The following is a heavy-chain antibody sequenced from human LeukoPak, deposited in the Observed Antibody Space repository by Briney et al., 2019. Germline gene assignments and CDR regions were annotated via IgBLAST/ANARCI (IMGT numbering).Heavy chain of an antibody. J-gene: IGHJ5*02. V-gene: IGHV4-39*01. CDR2: IYYTGNT. CDR1: GVSISSSNSY. D-gene: IGHD6-13*01. Sequence: SETLSLTCTVSGVSISSSNSYWGWIRQPPGKGLEWIGSIYYTGNTYYNASLKSQVSISIDTSKNQFSLKLTSVTAADTSVYYCTKKGGGQLVNTRRWFDPWGQGTLVTVSS. CDR3: TKKGGGQLVNTRRWFDP.